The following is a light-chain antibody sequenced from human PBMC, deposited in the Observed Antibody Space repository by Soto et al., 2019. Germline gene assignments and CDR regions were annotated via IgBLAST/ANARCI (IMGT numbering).Light chain of an antibody. CDR3: QQYNSYSLT. CDR1: QSISTY. J-gene: IGKJ4*01. V-gene: IGKV1-5*01. Sequence: DIEMTQSPSSLSASVGDRVTITCRTSQSISTYLNWYQQKSEKAPKLLIYDASSLESGVPSRFSGSGSGTEFTLTISSLQPDDFATYYCQQYNSYSLTFGGGTKV. CDR2: DAS.